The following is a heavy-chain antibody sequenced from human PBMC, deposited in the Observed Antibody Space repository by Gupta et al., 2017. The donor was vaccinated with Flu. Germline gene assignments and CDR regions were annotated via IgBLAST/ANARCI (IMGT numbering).Heavy chain of an antibody. CDR3: ATFRYSGSYYGDYYYYGMDV. D-gene: IGHD1-26*01. J-gene: IGHJ6*02. CDR2: INSDGSST. V-gene: IGHV3-74*01. Sequence: EVQLVESGGGLVQPGGSLRLSCAAPGFTFSSYWMHWVRQAPGKGLVWVSRINSDGSSTSYADSVKGRFTISRDNAKNTLYLQMNSLRAEDTAVYYCATFRYSGSYYGDYYYYGMDVWGQGTTVTVSS. CDR1: GFTFSSYW.